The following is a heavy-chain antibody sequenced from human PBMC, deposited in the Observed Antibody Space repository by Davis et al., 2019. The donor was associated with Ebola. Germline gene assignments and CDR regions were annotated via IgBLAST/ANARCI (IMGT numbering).Heavy chain of an antibody. CDR2: INGDGSTI. CDR3: ARAGNYYFEY. D-gene: IGHD1-7*01. V-gene: IGHV3-74*01. CDR1: GFTFSTSW. J-gene: IGHJ4*02. Sequence: GASLKISCAASGFTFSTSWVHWVRHAPGEGLVWVSRINGDGSTINYADSVKGRFTVSRDNARNTMYLQMNSLRAEDTAVYSCARAGNYYFEYWGQGTLVTVSS.